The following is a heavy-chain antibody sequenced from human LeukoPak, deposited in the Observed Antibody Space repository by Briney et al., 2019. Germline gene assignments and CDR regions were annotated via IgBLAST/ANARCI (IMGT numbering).Heavy chain of an antibody. V-gene: IGHV4-59*08. D-gene: IGHD3-3*01. J-gene: IGHJ5*02. CDR3: ARLDDDP. Sequence: PSETLSLTCTVSGGSISSYYWSWIRQPPGKGLEWIGYIYYSGSTNYNPSLKSRVTISVDTSKNQFSLKLSSVTAADTAVYYCARLDDDPWGQGTLVTVSS. CDR2: IYYSGST. CDR1: GGSISSYY.